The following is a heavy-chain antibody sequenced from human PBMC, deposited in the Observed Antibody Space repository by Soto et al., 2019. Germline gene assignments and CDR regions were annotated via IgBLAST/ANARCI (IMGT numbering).Heavy chain of an antibody. Sequence: QVQLVESGGGVVRPGRSLRLSCAASGFIFSSYTMHWVRQAPGKGLEWVGVITYDGSNQYYADSVKGRFTISRDNSRNMLFLQMNSLRPDDTAVYYCARAPSGSYPEFDYWGQGTLVTVSS. J-gene: IGHJ4*02. CDR1: GFIFSSYT. V-gene: IGHV3-30-3*01. D-gene: IGHD1-26*01. CDR2: ITYDGSNQ. CDR3: ARAPSGSYPEFDY.